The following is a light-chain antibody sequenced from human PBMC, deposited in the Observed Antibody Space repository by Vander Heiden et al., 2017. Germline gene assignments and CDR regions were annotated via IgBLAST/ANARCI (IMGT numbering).Light chain of an antibody. J-gene: IGKJ5*01. CDR1: QTINGW. CDR3: QQYDSYLIT. CDR2: RAS. Sequence: DIQLTQSPSTLSASVGDRVTTTCRASQTINGWVAWYQQKPGKAPKLLIYRASSLQSGVPSRFSGSGSGTEFTLTISSLQPDDFATYYCQQYDSYLITFGQGTRLEIK. V-gene: IGKV1-5*03.